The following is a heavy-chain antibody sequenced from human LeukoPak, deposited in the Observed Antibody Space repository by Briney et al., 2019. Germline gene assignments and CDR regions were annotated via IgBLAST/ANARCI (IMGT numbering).Heavy chain of an antibody. CDR1: GFTSSSYW. D-gene: IGHD3-10*01. J-gene: IGHJ4*02. CDR2: IKPDGSEK. V-gene: IGHV3-7*01. Sequence: PGGSLRLSCAASGFTSSSYWMSWVRQAPGKGLERVATIKPDGSEKYYVDSVKGRFTISRDSTKNSLYLQMNSLRVEDTAVYYCARGYEGSFDYWGQGTLVTVSS. CDR3: ARGYEGSFDY.